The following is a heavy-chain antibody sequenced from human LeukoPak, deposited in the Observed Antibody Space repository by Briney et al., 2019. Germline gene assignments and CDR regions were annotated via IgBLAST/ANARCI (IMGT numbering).Heavy chain of an antibody. J-gene: IGHJ5*02. V-gene: IGHV1-2*02. CDR2: INANSGGT. CDR1: GYTFTGYY. Sequence: GASVKVSCTASGYTFTGYYMHWVRQAPGQGLEWMEWINANSGGTNYAQKFQGRVTMTRDTSISTAYMELSRLISDDTAVYYCARSDCSSTSCYDSDLFDPWGQGTLVTVSS. CDR3: ARSDCSSTSCYDSDLFDP. D-gene: IGHD2-2*01.